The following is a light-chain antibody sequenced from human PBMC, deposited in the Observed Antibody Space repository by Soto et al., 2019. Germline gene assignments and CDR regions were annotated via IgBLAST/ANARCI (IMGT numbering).Light chain of an antibody. V-gene: IGKV3-20*01. CDR1: QSVSSNY. Sequence: IVLTQSPGTLSASPGERATVSCRASQSVSSNYLAWYQHKPGQAPRLLIYAASNRATGVPDRFPASGSGTDFTLTISSLEPEDFAVYFCQQYSASPWTFGRGTKVDIK. CDR3: QQYSASPWT. CDR2: AAS. J-gene: IGKJ1*01.